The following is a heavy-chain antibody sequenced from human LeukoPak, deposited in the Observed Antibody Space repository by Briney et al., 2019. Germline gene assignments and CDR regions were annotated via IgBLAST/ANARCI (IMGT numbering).Heavy chain of an antibody. J-gene: IGHJ5*02. CDR3: ARENRIRNLFDP. Sequence: GGSLRLSCAASGFTFSSYWMHWVRHAPGKGLVWVSRINTDGSSTSYADSVKGRFTISRDNAKNTLYLQMNSLRAEDTAVYYCARENRIRNLFDPWGQGTLVTGSS. V-gene: IGHV3-74*01. CDR2: INTDGSST. CDR1: GFTFSSYW. D-gene: IGHD2-15*01.